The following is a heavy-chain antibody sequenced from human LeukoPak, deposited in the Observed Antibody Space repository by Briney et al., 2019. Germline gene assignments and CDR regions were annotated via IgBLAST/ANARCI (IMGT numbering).Heavy chain of an antibody. D-gene: IGHD2-8*01. CDR2: ISGNGDST. J-gene: IGHJ4*02. CDR3: ANKAGYCANGVCYTPLDY. Sequence: GGSLRLSCAASGFTFRNYATSWVRQAPGKGLEWVSAISGNGDSTYYADSVKGRFTISRDNSKNTLYLQMNSLRAEDTALYYCANKAGYCANGVCYTPLDYWGQGTLVTVSS. CDR1: GFTFRNYA. V-gene: IGHV3-23*01.